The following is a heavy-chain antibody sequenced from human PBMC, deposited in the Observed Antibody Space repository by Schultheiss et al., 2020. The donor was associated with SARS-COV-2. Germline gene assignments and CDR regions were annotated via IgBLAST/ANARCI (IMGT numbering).Heavy chain of an antibody. CDR1: GFTFSSNA. CDR2: ISGSGGST. J-gene: IGHJ4*02. V-gene: IGHV3-23*01. Sequence: GGSLRLSCAASGFTFSSNAMSWVRQAPGKGLEWVSAISGSGGSTYYADSVKGRFTIARDNSKNMVYLQMNSLRVEDTAVYYCAKDRGAVGGDWGRGTLVTVSS. CDR3: AKDRGAVGGD. D-gene: IGHD2-21*01.